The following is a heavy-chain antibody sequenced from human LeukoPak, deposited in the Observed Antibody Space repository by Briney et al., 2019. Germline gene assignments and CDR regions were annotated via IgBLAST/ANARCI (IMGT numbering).Heavy chain of an antibody. J-gene: IGHJ3*02. CDR2: INPNSGDT. D-gene: IGHD3-3*01. Sequence: GASVKVSCKASGYTFTSYDINWVRQATGQGLEWMGWINPNSGDTNYAQKFQGRVTMTRDTSISTAYMELSRLRSDDTAVYYCARGPPPVRFLEWLYRFDIWGQGTMVTVSS. V-gene: IGHV1-2*02. CDR3: ARGPPPVRFLEWLYRFDI. CDR1: GYTFTSYD.